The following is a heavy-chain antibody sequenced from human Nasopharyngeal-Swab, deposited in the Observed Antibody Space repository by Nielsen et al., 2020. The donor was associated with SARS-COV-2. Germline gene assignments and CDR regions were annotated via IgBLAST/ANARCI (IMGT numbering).Heavy chain of an antibody. Sequence: GESLKISCAASGFTFSSYGMHWVRQAPGKGLEWVSYISSSSSYTNYADSVKGRFTISRDNAKNSLYLQMNSLRAEDTAVYYCARDGSLSSPIDYWGQGTLVTVSS. CDR3: ARDGSLSSPIDY. V-gene: IGHV3-21*05. CDR1: GFTFSSYG. J-gene: IGHJ4*02. D-gene: IGHD6-13*01. CDR2: ISSSSSYT.